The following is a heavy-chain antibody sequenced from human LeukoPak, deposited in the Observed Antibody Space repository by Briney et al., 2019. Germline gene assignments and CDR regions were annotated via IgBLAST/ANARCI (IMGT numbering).Heavy chain of an antibody. CDR3: ARGGTTFEH. Sequence: GGSLGLSCAASGFTFSVYWMSWVRQAPGKGLEWVANIKYDGNEKYYVDTVKGRFTISRDNAKNSLYLQMNSLSAEDTAVYYCARGGTTFEHWGQGTLVTVSS. J-gene: IGHJ4*02. CDR2: IKYDGNEK. D-gene: IGHD1-1*01. V-gene: IGHV3-7*01. CDR1: GFTFSVYW.